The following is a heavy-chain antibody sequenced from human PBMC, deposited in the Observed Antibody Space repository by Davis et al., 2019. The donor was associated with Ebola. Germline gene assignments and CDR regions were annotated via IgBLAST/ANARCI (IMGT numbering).Heavy chain of an antibody. J-gene: IGHJ3*02. CDR2: IYPGDSDT. D-gene: IGHD4-23*01. V-gene: IGHV5-51*01. CDR3: ARAGLRWSENDAFDI. Sequence: KVSCKGSGYSFTSYWIGWVRQMPGKGLEWMGIIYPGDSDTRYSPSFQGQVTISADKSISTAYLQWSSLKASDTAMYYCARAGLRWSENDAFDIWGQGTMVTVSS. CDR1: GYSFTSYW.